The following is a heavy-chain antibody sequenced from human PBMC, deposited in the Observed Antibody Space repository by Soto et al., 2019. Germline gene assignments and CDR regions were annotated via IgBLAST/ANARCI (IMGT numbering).Heavy chain of an antibody. D-gene: IGHD1-20*01. CDR3: AKNAVPYNGKWDWFDS. Sequence: DVQLLESGGGLVQPGGSLTLSCAASRFTFSDFAMSWVRQAPGKGLEWVSSIGGGGSDTYYADSVKGRFTISRDNSKNTLYLQMDSLRDEDTAVYYCAKNAVPYNGKWDWFDSCGHGTLVIVSS. CDR2: IGGGGSDT. V-gene: IGHV3-23*01. J-gene: IGHJ5*01. CDR1: RFTFSDFA.